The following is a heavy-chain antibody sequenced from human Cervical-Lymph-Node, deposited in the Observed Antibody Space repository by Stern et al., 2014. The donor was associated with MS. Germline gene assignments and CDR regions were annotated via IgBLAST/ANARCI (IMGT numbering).Heavy chain of an antibody. CDR3: ARAYFDSYGLDV. Sequence: QVQLVESGADVKKPGASVKVSCKASSYTFSSYGIAWVRQAPGQGLEWMGWISGYDSDTNYAPELQGRATLTSDPSTRTAYMEIRSLRFDDTAVYYCARAYFDSYGLDVWGQGTTVTVSS. V-gene: IGHV1-18*04. J-gene: IGHJ6*02. D-gene: IGHD3-9*01. CDR2: ISGYDSDT. CDR1: SYTFSSYG.